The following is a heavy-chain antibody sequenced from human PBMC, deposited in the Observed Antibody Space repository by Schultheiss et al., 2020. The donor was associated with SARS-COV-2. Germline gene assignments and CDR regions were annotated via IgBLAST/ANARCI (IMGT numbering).Heavy chain of an antibody. Sequence: GGSLRLSCSASGFTFSSYAMHWVRQAPGKGLEWVSVIYSGGSTYYADSVKGRFTISRDNSKNTLYLQMNSLRAEDTAVYYCARDIGYGDTPDYWGQGTLVTVSS. CDR1: GFTFSSYA. J-gene: IGHJ4*02. CDR3: ARDIGYGDTPDY. CDR2: IYSGGST. V-gene: IGHV3-66*01. D-gene: IGHD4-17*01.